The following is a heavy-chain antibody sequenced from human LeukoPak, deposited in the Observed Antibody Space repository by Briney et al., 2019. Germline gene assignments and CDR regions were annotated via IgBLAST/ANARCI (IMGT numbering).Heavy chain of an antibody. V-gene: IGHV3-23*01. Sequence: GGSLRLSCVTSGFTFSSYGMSWVRQAPGKGLEWVSAISGSGGSTYYADSVKGRFTISRDNSKNTLYLQMNSLRAEDTAVYYCAKGPYTYFDWLLYFDYWGQGTLVTVSS. CDR3: AKGPYTYFDWLLYFDY. J-gene: IGHJ4*02. D-gene: IGHD3-9*01. CDR2: ISGSGGST. CDR1: GFTFSSYG.